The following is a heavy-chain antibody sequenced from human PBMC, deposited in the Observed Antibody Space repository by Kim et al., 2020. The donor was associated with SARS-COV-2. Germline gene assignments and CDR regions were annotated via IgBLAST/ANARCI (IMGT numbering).Heavy chain of an antibody. Sequence: ASVKVSCKASGYTFTDYHIHWVRQAPGQGLEFMGRINPNSGATDFVQKFQGTVTMTRDTSISTAYMELSRLTSDDTAVYYCARDRDYASGSYYGYWGQGTLVTVSS. D-gene: IGHD3-10*01. CDR2: INPNSGAT. V-gene: IGHV1-2*06. CDR1: GYTFTDYH. J-gene: IGHJ4*02. CDR3: ARDRDYASGSYYGY.